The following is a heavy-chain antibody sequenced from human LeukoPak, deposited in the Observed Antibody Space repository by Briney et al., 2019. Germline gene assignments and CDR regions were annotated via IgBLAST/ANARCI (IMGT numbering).Heavy chain of an antibody. CDR2: INPNNGGT. V-gene: IGHV1-2*02. Sequence: EASVNVSCKASGYRFTVYYMHWVRQAHGKGLEWMGWINPNNGGTHYAQRFLGRVTMTRDTSISTAYMELSRLTSDDTALYYCATLYGDYVTSDYWGQGTLVTVSP. CDR3: ATLYGDYVTSDY. J-gene: IGHJ4*02. D-gene: IGHD4-17*01. CDR1: GYRFTVYY.